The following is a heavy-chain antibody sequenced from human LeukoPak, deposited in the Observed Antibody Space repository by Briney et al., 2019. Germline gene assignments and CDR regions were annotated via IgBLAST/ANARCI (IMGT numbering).Heavy chain of an antibody. Sequence: SETLSLTCAVYGGSFSGYYWSWIRQPPGKGLEWIGEINHSGSTNYNPSLKSRVTISVDTSKNQFSLKLSSVTAADTAVYYCARVATATFDYWGQGTLATVSS. J-gene: IGHJ4*02. V-gene: IGHV4-34*01. D-gene: IGHD5-24*01. CDR3: ARVATATFDY. CDR1: GGSFSGYY. CDR2: INHSGST.